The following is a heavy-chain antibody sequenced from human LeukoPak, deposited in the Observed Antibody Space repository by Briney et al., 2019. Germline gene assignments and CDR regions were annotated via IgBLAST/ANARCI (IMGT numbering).Heavy chain of an antibody. V-gene: IGHV3-74*01. Sequence: PGGSLRLSCAASGLTFSSHRMHWVRQAPGKGLVWVSLINSDGSTTSYADSVKGRFTISRDNAKNTLFLQMNSLRAEDTAVYYCARGPGAFDIWGQGTMVTVSS. CDR2: INSDGSTT. CDR3: ARGPGAFDI. D-gene: IGHD2-2*01. CDR1: GLTFSSHR. J-gene: IGHJ3*02.